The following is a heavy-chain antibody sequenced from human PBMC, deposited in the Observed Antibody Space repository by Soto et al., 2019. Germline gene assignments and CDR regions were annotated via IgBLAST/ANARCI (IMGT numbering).Heavy chain of an antibody. J-gene: IGHJ4*02. D-gene: IGHD4-17*01. Sequence: SETLSLTCTVFGGSMSSNYWTWIRQSPGKGLEWIGYIYYTGSTKYNPSLKSRATISLDTSKNQFSLRLTSVTSADTAVYYCARGGSYGDFFDYWGQGAQVTVSS. V-gene: IGHV4-59*01. CDR3: ARGGSYGDFFDY. CDR2: IYYTGST. CDR1: GGSMSSNY.